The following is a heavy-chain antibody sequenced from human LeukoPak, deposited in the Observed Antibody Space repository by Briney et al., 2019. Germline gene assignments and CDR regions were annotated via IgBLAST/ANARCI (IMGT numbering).Heavy chain of an antibody. V-gene: IGHV4-39*01. D-gene: IGHD3-22*01. CDR1: GGSISSSSYY. CDR2: IYYSGST. CDR3: TRVVVISLTTGRLKGFPDY. J-gene: IGHJ4*02. Sequence: PSETLSLTCTVSGGSISSSSYYWGWIRQPPGKGLEWIGSIYYSGSTYYNPSLKSRVTISVDTSKNQFSLKLSSVTAADTAVYYCTRVVVISLTTGRLKGFPDYWGQGTLVTVSS.